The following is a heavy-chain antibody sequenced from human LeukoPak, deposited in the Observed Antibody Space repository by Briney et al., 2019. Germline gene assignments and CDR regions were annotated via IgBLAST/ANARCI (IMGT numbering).Heavy chain of an antibody. V-gene: IGHV4-59*01. J-gene: IGHJ6*03. CDR3: ARDRYYMDV. CDR1: GGSISSYY. Sequence: KPSESLSPTSPVSGGSISSYYWSWIREPPRQGLEWIGYIYYSGSTNYNPSLKSRVTISVDTSKNQFSLKLSSVTAADTAVYYCARDRYYMDVWGKGTTVTVSS. CDR2: IYYSGST.